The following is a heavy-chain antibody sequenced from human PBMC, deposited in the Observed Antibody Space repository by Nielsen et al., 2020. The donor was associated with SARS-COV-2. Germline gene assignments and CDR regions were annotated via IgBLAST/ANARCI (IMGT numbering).Heavy chain of an antibody. J-gene: IGHJ5*02. D-gene: IGHD2-2*01. CDR2: IYYSGST. CDR3: ARGRYCSSTSCDGGSWFDP. Sequence: WIRQPPGKGLEWIGYIYYSGSTYYNPSLKSRVTISVDTSKNQFSLKLSSVTAADTAVYYCARGRYCSSTSCDGGSWFDPWGQGTLVTVSS. V-gene: IGHV4-31*02.